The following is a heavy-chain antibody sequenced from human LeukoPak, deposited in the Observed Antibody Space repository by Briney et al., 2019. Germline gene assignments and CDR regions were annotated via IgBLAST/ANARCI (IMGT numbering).Heavy chain of an antibody. CDR3: ARGPQWELDKYFDY. CDR1: GYTFTSYD. CDR2: MNPNSGNT. Sequence: ASVKVSCKASGYTFTSYDINWVRQATGQGLEWMGWMNPNSGNTGYAQKFQGRVTMTRNTSISTAYMELSSLRSEDTAVYYCARGPQWELDKYFDYWGRGTLVTVSS. J-gene: IGHJ4*02. D-gene: IGHD1-26*01. V-gene: IGHV1-8*01.